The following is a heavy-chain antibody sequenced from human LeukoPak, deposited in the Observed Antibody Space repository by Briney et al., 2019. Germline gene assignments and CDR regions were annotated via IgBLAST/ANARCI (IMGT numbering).Heavy chain of an antibody. Sequence: PSETLSLTCAVYGGSFSGYYWSWIRQPPGKGLEWVGEINHSGSTNYNPSLKSRVTISVDTSKNQFSLKLSSVTAADTAVYYCASKSGTTIAGSYFDYWGQGTLVTVSS. CDR3: ASKSGTTIAGSYFDY. J-gene: IGHJ4*02. D-gene: IGHD1-7*01. CDR2: INHSGST. V-gene: IGHV4-34*01. CDR1: GGSFSGYY.